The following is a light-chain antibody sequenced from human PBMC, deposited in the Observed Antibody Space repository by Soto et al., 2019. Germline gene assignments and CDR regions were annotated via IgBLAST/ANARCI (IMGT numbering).Light chain of an antibody. CDR2: GAS. Sequence: EIVLTQSPATLSLSPGERATLSCRASQSVSSYLAWYQQKPGQAPRLLIYGASSRATGIPDRFSASGSGTDFTLTISDVQPEDFALYYCHQRQIWPRTFGQGAKV. CDR3: HQRQIWPRT. CDR1: QSVSSY. J-gene: IGKJ1*01. V-gene: IGKV3-11*01.